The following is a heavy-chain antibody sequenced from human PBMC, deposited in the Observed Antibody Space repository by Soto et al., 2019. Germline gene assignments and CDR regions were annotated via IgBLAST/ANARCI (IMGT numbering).Heavy chain of an antibody. CDR3: ARDPSTGYADF. CDR2: ISAAGGDST. CDR1: VFTFIAYA. D-gene: IGHD3-9*01. Sequence: GGSLRLSCAASVFTFIAYAMSWVRQAPGKGLEWVSAISAAGGDSTYYADSVQGRFTISRDNSKKTLYLQMNSLRAEDTAVYFCARDPSTGYADFWGQGTLVTVSS. V-gene: IGHV3-23*01. J-gene: IGHJ4*02.